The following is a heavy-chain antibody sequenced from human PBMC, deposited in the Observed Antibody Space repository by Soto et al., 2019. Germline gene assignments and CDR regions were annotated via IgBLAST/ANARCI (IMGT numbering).Heavy chain of an antibody. V-gene: IGHV3-21*01. CDR3: ATDEYGSGSIETVDI. Sequence: GGSLRLSCAASGFTFSSYSMNWVRQAPGKWLEWVSSISSFSSYIYYADSVKGRFTISRDNAKNSLYLQMNSLRAEDTAVYYCATDEYGSGSIETVDIWGQGTMVTVSS. D-gene: IGHD3-10*01. CDR2: ISSFSSYI. J-gene: IGHJ3*02. CDR1: GFTFSSYS.